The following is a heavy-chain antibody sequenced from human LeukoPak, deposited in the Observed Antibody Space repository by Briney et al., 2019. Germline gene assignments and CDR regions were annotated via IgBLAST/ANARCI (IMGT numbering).Heavy chain of an antibody. D-gene: IGHD5-12*01. V-gene: IGHV1-2*02. CDR1: GYTFTGYY. CDR2: INPNSGGT. Sequence: ASVKVSCKASGYTFTGYYMHWVRQAPGQGLEWMGWINPNSGGTNYAQKFQGRITMTRDTSISTAYMELSRLRSDDTAVYYCARDPDIVATPTLAPPKGTRFDPWGQGTLVTVSS. CDR3: ARDPDIVATPTLAPPKGTRFDP. J-gene: IGHJ5*02.